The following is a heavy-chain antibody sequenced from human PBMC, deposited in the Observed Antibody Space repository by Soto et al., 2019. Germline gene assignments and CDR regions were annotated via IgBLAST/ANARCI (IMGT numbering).Heavy chain of an antibody. D-gene: IGHD6-6*01. CDR3: ARVAEYSSSYYFDY. CDR1: GGTFSSYA. CDR2: IIPILGIA. V-gene: IGHV1-69*10. J-gene: IGHJ4*02. Sequence: ASVKVSCKASGGTFSSYAISWVRQAPGQGLEWMGWIIPILGIANYAQKFQGRVTITADKSTSTAYMELSSLRSEDTAVYYCARVAEYSSSYYFDYWGQGTLVTVSS.